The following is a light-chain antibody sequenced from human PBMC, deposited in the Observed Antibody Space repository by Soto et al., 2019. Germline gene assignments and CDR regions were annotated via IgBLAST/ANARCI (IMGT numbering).Light chain of an antibody. Sequence: QPVLTQSPSASASLGASVKLTCTLSSGHNNYAIAWHQQQPQKGPRYLMKLNSDGSHNKGDGIPDRFSGSSSGSERYLTISSLQSDDEADYSCQTWGTGIQVFGGGTKLTVL. J-gene: IGLJ2*01. CDR3: QTWGTGIQV. CDR1: SGHNNYA. V-gene: IGLV4-69*01. CDR2: LNSDGSH.